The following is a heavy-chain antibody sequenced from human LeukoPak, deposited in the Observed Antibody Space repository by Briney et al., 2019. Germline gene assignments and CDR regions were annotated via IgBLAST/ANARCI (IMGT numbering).Heavy chain of an antibody. D-gene: IGHD3-22*01. Sequence: ASVKVPCKASGYTCNSSYMHWVRQAPGQGLEWMGIINPSDDSTRYAQKFQGRVTMTKDTSTNTVYMHLSSLSSDDTAVYYCARAYYESSAYRHAVYFDYWGQGTLVTVSS. V-gene: IGHV1-46*02. CDR1: GYTCNSSY. CDR2: INPSDDST. CDR3: ARAYYESSAYRHAVYFDY. J-gene: IGHJ4*02.